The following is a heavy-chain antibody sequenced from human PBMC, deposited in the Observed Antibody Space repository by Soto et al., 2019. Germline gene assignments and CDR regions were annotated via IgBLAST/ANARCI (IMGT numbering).Heavy chain of an antibody. CDR1: GGTFSSYS. D-gene: IGHD6-19*01. CDR3: ATTTSGWGALDY. J-gene: IGHJ4*02. V-gene: IGHV1-69*14. Sequence: QVHLVQSGAEVKKPGSSVKVSCRASGGTFSSYSFTWVRQAPGQGLECMGGISATFGTTNYALKSRGRITISADKSTTTVSLELSSLTSEDTAVYYCATTTSGWGALDYWGQGTLVTVSS. CDR2: ISATFGTT.